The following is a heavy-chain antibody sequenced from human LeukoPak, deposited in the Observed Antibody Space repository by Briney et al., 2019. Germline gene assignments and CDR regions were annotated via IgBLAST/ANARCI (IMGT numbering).Heavy chain of an antibody. J-gene: IGHJ4*02. V-gene: IGHV3-23*01. CDR2: ISGSGGST. Sequence: GGSLRLSCAASGFTFSSYAMSWVRQAPGKGLGWVSAISGSGGSTYYADSVKGRFTISRDNSKNTLYLQMNSLRAEDTAVYYCAKDNSGSYSRFGYWGQGTLVTVSS. CDR3: AKDNSGSYSRFGY. CDR1: GFTFSSYA. D-gene: IGHD1-26*01.